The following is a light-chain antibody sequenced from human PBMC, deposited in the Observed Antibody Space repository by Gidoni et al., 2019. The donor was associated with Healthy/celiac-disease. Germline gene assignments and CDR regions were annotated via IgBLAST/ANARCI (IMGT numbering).Light chain of an antibody. CDR1: QSVSSY. Sequence: VLPQSPATLSLSPGERATLSCRASQSVSSYLAWYQQKPGQPPRLLIYDASNRATGIPARWSGSGAGTEDTIIISSLEQEEDAGDYCQKRSKRPPAYTFGQGTKLEIK. CDR2: DAS. CDR3: QKRSKRPPAYT. J-gene: IGKJ2*01. V-gene: IGKV3-11*01.